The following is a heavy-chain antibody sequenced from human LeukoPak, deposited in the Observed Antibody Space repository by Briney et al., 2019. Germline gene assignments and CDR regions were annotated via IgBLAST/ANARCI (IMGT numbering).Heavy chain of an antibody. CDR3: ARVGSGVWSGSIGGYSWFDP. D-gene: IGHD3-3*01. J-gene: IGHJ5*02. CDR2: ISYSGST. Sequence: PSETLSLTCTVSGGSISSYSWSWIRQPPGKGLEWIGYISYSGSTNYNPSLKSRVTISVDTSKNHFSLKLSSVTAADTAVYYCARVGSGVWSGSIGGYSWFDPWGQGTLVTVSS. CDR1: GGSISSYS. V-gene: IGHV4-59*01.